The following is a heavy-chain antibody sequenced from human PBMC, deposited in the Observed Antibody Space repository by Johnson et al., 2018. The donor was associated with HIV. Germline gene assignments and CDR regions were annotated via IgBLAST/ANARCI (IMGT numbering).Heavy chain of an antibody. V-gene: IGHV3-66*02. Sequence: VQLVESGGGLVQPGGSLRLSCAASGVSISSNYMSWIRQAPGQGLEWVSVVYRAGSTYAADSVKGRFTISRDNSKKTLYLQMNSLRAEDTAVYYCARTRHYYEAFDIWGQGTMVTVSS. CDR2: VYRAGST. D-gene: IGHD3-10*01. CDR3: ARTRHYYEAFDI. J-gene: IGHJ3*02. CDR1: GVSISSNY.